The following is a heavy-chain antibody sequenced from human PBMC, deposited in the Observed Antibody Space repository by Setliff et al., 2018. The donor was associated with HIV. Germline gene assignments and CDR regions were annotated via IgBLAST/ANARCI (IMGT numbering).Heavy chain of an antibody. CDR1: GGSISNYY. Sequence: SETLSLTCTVSGGSISNYYWSWIRQPPGKGLELIGYIYYSGSTSYNPSLKSRVTVLVDTSKNQVSLKLRSVTAADTAVYYCARAYGFSSSSHYYYYYMDVWGKGTTVTVSS. CDR3: ARAYGFSSSSHYYYYYMDV. V-gene: IGHV4-59*01. J-gene: IGHJ6*03. D-gene: IGHD6-6*01. CDR2: IYYSGST.